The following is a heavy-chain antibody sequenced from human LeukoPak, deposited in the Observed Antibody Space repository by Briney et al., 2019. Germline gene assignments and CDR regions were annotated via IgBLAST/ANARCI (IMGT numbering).Heavy chain of an antibody. CDR3: AKEERQPIVVVTATDAFDI. J-gene: IGHJ3*02. CDR2: IWYDGSNK. V-gene: IGHV3-30*02. CDR1: GVTFSSYW. D-gene: IGHD2-21*02. Sequence: GGSLRHSCAASGVTFSSYWKSWVRQAPGKGLEWVAFIWYDGSNKYYADSVKGRFTISRDNSKNTLYLQMNSLRAEDTAVYYCAKEERQPIVVVTATDAFDIWGQGTMVTVSS.